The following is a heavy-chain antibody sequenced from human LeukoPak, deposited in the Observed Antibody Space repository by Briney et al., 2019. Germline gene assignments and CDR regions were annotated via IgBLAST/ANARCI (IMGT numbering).Heavy chain of an antibody. CDR1: GFTFGDYP. J-gene: IGHJ4*02. CDR2: MRSKAYGGTT. CDR3: RAPAGYVDS. V-gene: IGHV3-49*04. Sequence: SLRLSCTASGFTFGDYPMRWVRQAPGKGLEWVGFMRSKAYGGTTEYAASVKGRFTISRDDSKNIAYLQMSSLKIEDTAVYYCRAPAGYVDSWGQGTLVTVSS.